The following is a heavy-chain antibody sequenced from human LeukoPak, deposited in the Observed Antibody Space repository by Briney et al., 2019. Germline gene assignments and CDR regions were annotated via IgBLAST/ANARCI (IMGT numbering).Heavy chain of an antibody. CDR3: ARAPARITMIVVVGDAFDI. D-gene: IGHD3-22*01. CDR1: GGTFSSYA. CDR2: IIPIFGTA. J-gene: IGHJ3*02. Sequence: SVKVSCKASGGTFSSYAISWVLQAPGQGLEWMGGIIPIFGTANYAQKFQGRVTITTDEFTSTAYMELSSLRSEDTAVYYCARAPARITMIVVVGDAFDIWGQGTMVTVSS. V-gene: IGHV1-69*05.